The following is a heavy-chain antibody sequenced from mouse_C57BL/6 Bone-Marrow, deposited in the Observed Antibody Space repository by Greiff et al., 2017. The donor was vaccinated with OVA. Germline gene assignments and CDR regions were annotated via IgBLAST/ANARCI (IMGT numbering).Heavy chain of an antibody. V-gene: IGHV3-6*01. CDR2: ISYDGSN. Sequence: DVQLQESGPGLVKPSQSLSLTCSVTGYSITGGYYWNWIRQFPGNKLEWMGYISYDGSNNYNPSLKNRISITRDTSKYQFFLKLHSLTTEDTATYYCARKDYCSSPWFAYWGQGTLVTVSA. D-gene: IGHD1-1*01. CDR1: GYSITGGYY. CDR3: ARKDYCSSPWFAY. J-gene: IGHJ3*01.